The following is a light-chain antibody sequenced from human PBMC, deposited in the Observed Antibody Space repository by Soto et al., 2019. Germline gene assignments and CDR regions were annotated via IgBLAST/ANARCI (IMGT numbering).Light chain of an antibody. CDR3: SSYRSNNTLI. CDR2: EVS. V-gene: IGLV2-14*01. J-gene: IGLJ2*01. CDR1: SSDVGGYNY. Sequence: QSVLTQPASVSGSPGQSITISCSGTSSDVGGYNYVSWYQQHPGKAPKLMIYEVSNRPSGVSHRVSGSKSGNTASLTIYGLQAEDEADYYCSSYRSNNTLIFGGGTKLTVL.